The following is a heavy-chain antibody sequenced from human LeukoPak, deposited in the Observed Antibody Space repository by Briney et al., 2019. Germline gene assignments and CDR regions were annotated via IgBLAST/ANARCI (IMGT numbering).Heavy chain of an antibody. D-gene: IGHD1-26*01. CDR2: SRNKAESYTT. V-gene: IGHV3-72*01. CDR1: GFTFSDHY. J-gene: IGHJ4*02. CDR3: ARGKPGTYSFDY. Sequence: GGSLRLSCAASGFTFSDHYMDWVRRAPGKGLEWVGRSRNKAESYTTEYAASVKGRFTISRDDSKNSLYLQMNSLKTEDTAVYYCARGKPGTYSFDYWGQGTLVTVSS.